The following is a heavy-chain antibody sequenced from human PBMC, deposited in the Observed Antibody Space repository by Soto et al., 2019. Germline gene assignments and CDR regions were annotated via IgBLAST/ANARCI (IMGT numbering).Heavy chain of an antibody. J-gene: IGHJ5*02. V-gene: IGHV5-51*01. Sequence: GESLKISCRTAGYKFTSSCIAWVLQRPGKGLEWMGIIFPSDSDTRYSPSFQGQVTISADRSTSTVFLQWASLKASDTAVYFCARKDKSGYFNWFDPWGQGTLVTVSS. CDR3: ARKDKSGYFNWFDP. CDR1: GYKFTSSC. CDR2: IFPSDSDT. D-gene: IGHD3-22*01.